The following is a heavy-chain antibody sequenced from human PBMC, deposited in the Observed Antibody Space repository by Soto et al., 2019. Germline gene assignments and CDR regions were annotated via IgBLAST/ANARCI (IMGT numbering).Heavy chain of an antibody. Sequence: SETLSLTCAVYGGSLSGYYWSWIRQPPGKGLEWIGEINHSGSTNYNPSLKSRVTISVDTSKNQFSLKLSSVTAADTAVYYCARIQWLVPLDYWGQGTLVTVSS. CDR2: INHSGST. D-gene: IGHD6-19*01. J-gene: IGHJ4*02. CDR3: ARIQWLVPLDY. CDR1: GGSLSGYY. V-gene: IGHV4-34*01.